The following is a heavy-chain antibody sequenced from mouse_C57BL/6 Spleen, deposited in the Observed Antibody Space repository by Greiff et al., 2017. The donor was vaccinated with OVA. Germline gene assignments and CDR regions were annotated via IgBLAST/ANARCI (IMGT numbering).Heavy chain of an antibody. CDR2: IYPGSGNT. J-gene: IGHJ2*01. CDR3: ARLTTVRTFDY. CDR1: GYSFTSYY. V-gene: IGHV1-66*01. Sequence: QVQLQQSGPELVKPGASVKISCKASGYSFTSYYIHWVKQRPGQGLEWIGWIYPGSGNTKYNEKFKGKATLTADTSSSTAYMQLSSLTSEDSAVYYCARLTTVRTFDYWGQGTTLTVSS. D-gene: IGHD1-1*01.